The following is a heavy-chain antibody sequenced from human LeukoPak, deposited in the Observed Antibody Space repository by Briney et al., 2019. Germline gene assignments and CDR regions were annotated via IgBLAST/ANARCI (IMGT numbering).Heavy chain of an antibody. D-gene: IGHD3-10*01. Sequence: SQTLSLTCTVSGGSISSGGYYWSWIRQPPGKGLEWIGYIYHSGSTYYNPSLKSRVTISVDTSKNQFSLKLGSVTAADTAVYYCARDYSYYYGSGSPPLWGQGTLVTVSS. CDR1: GGSISSGGYY. V-gene: IGHV4-30-2*05. J-gene: IGHJ4*02. CDR2: IYHSGST. CDR3: ARDYSYYYGSGSPPL.